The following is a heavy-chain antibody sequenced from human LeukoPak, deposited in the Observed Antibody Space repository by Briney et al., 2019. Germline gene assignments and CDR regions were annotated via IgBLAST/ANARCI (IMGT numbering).Heavy chain of an antibody. CDR3: ARESWDIVIVPAALDY. CDR2: ISSSSSYI. J-gene: IGHJ4*02. V-gene: IGHV3-21*01. D-gene: IGHD2-2*01. Sequence: GGSLRLSCAASGFTFSSYSMNWVRQAPGKGLEWVSSISSSSSYIYYADSVKGRFTISRDNAKNSLYLQMNSLRAEDTAVYYCARESWDIVIVPAALDYWGQGTLVTVSS. CDR1: GFTFSSYS.